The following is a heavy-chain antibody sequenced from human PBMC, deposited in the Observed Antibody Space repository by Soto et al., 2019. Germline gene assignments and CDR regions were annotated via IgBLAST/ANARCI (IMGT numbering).Heavy chain of an antibody. V-gene: IGHV1-69*01. Sequence: QVQLVQSGAEVKKPGSSVKVSCKASGGTFGSYGISWVRQAPGQGLEWMGGIIPITATANYAQKFQGRVTITADESTSTASMQLSSLRSEDTAVYYCARSQGSSTSLEIYYYYYYGMDVWGQGTTVTVSS. CDR3: ARSQGSSTSLEIYYYYYYGMDV. D-gene: IGHD2-2*01. CDR1: GGTFGSYG. CDR2: IIPITATA. J-gene: IGHJ6*02.